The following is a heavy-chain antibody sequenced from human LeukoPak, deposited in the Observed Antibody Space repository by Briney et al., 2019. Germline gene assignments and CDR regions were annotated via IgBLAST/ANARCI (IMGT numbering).Heavy chain of an antibody. J-gene: IGHJ4*02. CDR3: ARFNGYYDSFDY. CDR2: INSDETST. Sequence: PGGSLRLSCAASGFIFSNYWMHWVRHAPGKGLVWVSRINSDETSTTYADSVRGRFTLSRDNAKNTLSLQMNSLRDEDTAVYYCARFNGYYDSFDYWGQGTLVTVSS. V-gene: IGHV3-74*01. CDR1: GFIFSNYW. D-gene: IGHD3-22*01.